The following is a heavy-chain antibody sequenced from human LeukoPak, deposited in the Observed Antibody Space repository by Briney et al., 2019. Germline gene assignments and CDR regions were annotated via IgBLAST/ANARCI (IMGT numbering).Heavy chain of an antibody. Sequence: PGGSLRLSCAASEFTFSSYSMNWVRQAPGKGLEWVSYITNSGNPKSYADSVKGRFTISRDNTKNSLYLRMNGLRAEDTAVYYCASPLDGYNAYWGQGTLVTVSS. CDR2: ITNSGNPK. CDR3: ASPLDGYNAY. D-gene: IGHD5-24*01. CDR1: EFTFSSYS. V-gene: IGHV3-48*01. J-gene: IGHJ4*02.